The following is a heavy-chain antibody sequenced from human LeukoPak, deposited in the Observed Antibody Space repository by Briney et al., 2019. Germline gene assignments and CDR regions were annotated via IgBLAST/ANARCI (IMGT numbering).Heavy chain of an antibody. CDR2: IIPIFGTA. CDR3: ARGRWNLDNWFDP. J-gene: IGHJ5*02. CDR1: GYTFTGYY. V-gene: IGHV1-69*13. D-gene: IGHD1-1*01. Sequence: ASVKVSCKASGYTFTGYYMHWVRQAPGQGLEWMGGIIPIFGTANYAQKFQGRVTITADESTSTAYMELSSLRSEDTAAYYCARGRWNLDNWFDPWGQGTLVTVSS.